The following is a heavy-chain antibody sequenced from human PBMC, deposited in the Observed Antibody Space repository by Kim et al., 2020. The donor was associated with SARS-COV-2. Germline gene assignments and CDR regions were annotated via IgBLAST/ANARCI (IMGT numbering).Heavy chain of an antibody. J-gene: IGHJ4*02. V-gene: IGHV3-30*01. CDR3: ARGDYDYVWGSYRPNFDY. D-gene: IGHD3-16*02. Sequence: GRFTISRDNPKNTLYLQMNSLRAEDTAVYYWARGDYDYVWGSYRPNFDYWGQGTLVTVSS.